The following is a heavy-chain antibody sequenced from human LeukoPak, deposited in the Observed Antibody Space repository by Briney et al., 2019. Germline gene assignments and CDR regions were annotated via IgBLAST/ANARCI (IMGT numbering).Heavy chain of an antibody. CDR3: ARDLRTSTYYFDY. V-gene: IGHV1-2*02. D-gene: IGHD5/OR15-5a*01. CDR1: GYTFTGYY. CDR2: INPNSGGT. Sequence: GASVKVSCKASGYTFTGYYMHWARQAPGQGLEWMGWINPNSGGTNYAQKFQGRVTMTRDTSISTAYMELSRLRSDDTAVYYCARDLRTSTYYFDYWGQGTLVTVSS. J-gene: IGHJ4*02.